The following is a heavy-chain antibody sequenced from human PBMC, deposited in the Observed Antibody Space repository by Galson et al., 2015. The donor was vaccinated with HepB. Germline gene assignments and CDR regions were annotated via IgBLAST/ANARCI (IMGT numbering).Heavy chain of an antibody. CDR2: IKEDGSEK. CDR3: ARVGIGAGGTGY. J-gene: IGHJ4*02. Sequence: SLRLSCAASGFTFSNYWMSWVRQAPGKGLEWVANIKEDGSEKFYVDSVKGRFTISRDNAKNSPYLQMNSLRAEDTAVYYCARVGIGAGGTGYWGQGTLVTVSS. CDR1: GFTFSNYW. V-gene: IGHV3-7*03. D-gene: IGHD6-13*01.